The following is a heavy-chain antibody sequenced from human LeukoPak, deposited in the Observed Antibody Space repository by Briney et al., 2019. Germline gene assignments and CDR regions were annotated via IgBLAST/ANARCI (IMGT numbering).Heavy chain of an antibody. D-gene: IGHD5-18*01. CDR2: INPNSGGT. CDR1: GYTFTGYY. Sequence: ASVKVSCKASGYTFTGYYMHWVRQAPGQGPEWMGWINPNSGGTNYAQKFQGRVTMTRDTSISTAYMELSRLRSDDTAVYYCARGGYGYSYGQLWPFDYWGQGTLVTVSS. J-gene: IGHJ4*02. CDR3: ARGGYGYSYGQLWPFDY. V-gene: IGHV1-2*02.